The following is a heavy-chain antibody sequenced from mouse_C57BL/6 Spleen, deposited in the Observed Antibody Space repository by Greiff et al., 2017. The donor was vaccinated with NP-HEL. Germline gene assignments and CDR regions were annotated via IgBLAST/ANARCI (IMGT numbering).Heavy chain of an antibody. CDR1: GYTFTDYY. Sequence: QVQLQQSGPELVKPGASVKISCKASGYTFTDYYINWVKQRPGQGLEWIGWIYPGSGNTKYNEKFKGKDALTVDTSSSTAYMQLSSLTSEDSAVYFCARPPFYYDYDDGFAYWGQGTLVTVSA. J-gene: IGHJ3*01. CDR3: ARPPFYYDYDDGFAY. CDR2: IYPGSGNT. D-gene: IGHD2-4*01. V-gene: IGHV1-84*01.